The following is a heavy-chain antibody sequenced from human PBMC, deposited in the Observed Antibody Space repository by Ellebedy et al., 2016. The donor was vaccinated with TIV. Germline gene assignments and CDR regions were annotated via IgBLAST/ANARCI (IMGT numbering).Heavy chain of an antibody. J-gene: IGHJ3*02. D-gene: IGHD3-16*01. CDR2: IHYSGST. CDR3: ARSTWGTGDAFDI. CDR1: SGSISSYY. Sequence: GSLRLSCTVSSGSISSYYWSWIRQPPGKGLEWIGYIHYSGSTNNNPSLQSRVTISVDTSKNQFSLKLISVTAADTAVYYCARSTWGTGDAFDIWGQGTMVTVSS. V-gene: IGHV4-59*01.